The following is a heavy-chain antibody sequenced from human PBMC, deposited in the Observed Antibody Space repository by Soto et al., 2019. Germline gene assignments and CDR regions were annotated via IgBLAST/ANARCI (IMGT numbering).Heavy chain of an antibody. CDR3: ARGGGRGYCTNGVCYGPHGMDV. D-gene: IGHD2-8*01. J-gene: IGHJ6*02. CDR1: GGSFSGYY. CDR2: INHSGST. Sequence: SETLSLTCAVYGGSFSGYYWSWIRQPPGKGLEWIGEINHSGSTNYNPSLKSRVTISVDTSKNQFSLKLSSVTAADTAVYYCARGGGRGYCTNGVCYGPHGMDVWGQGTTVTVSS. V-gene: IGHV4-34*01.